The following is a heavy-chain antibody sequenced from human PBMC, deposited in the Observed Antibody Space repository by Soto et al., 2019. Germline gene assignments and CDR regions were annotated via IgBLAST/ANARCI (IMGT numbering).Heavy chain of an antibody. CDR3: ARSNWNAYCFGP. D-gene: IGHD1-20*01. CDR1: GGSVSSYY. Sequence: SETLSLTCTVSGGSVSSYYWNWIRQPPGKGLEWIGYVYYSGSATYNPSLKSRVTISVDTAKDQFSLKLRSVTAADTAVYYCARSNWNAYCFGPWGKGPFVTVSS. CDR2: VYYSGSA. V-gene: IGHV4-59*02. J-gene: IGHJ5*02.